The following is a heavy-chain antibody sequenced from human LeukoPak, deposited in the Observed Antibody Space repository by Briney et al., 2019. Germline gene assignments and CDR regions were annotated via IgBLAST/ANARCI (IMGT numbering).Heavy chain of an antibody. CDR3: AREYYYYMDV. V-gene: IGHV4-39*07. J-gene: IGHJ6*03. CDR1: GGSISSISYY. Sequence: SETLSLTCTVSGGSISSISYYWGWIRQPPGKGLEWIVSMYYSGSTYNNPSLKSRVTISVDTSKNQFSLKLSSVTAADTAVYYCAREYYYYMDVWGKGTTVTISS. CDR2: MYYSGST.